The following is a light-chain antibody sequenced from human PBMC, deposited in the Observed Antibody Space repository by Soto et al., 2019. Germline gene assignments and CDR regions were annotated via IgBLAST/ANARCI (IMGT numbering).Light chain of an antibody. V-gene: IGKV1-13*02. CDR2: DAS. J-gene: IGKJ1*01. Sequence: AIQLTQSPSSLSASVGDRVTITCRASHGISSALAWYQQKPGKAPNLLIYDASSLESRVPSRFSGSGSWTDFTLTISSLQPEDFATYYCQQFNSLGWTFGQGTKVEIK. CDR1: HGISSA. CDR3: QQFNSLGWT.